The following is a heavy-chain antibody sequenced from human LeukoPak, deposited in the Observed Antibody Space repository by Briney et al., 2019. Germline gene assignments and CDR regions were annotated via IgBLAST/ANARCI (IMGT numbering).Heavy chain of an antibody. J-gene: IGHJ4*02. CDR2: ISGSGGST. D-gene: IGHD2-15*01. Sequence: TGGSLRLSCAASGFTFSSYAMSWVRQAPGKGLEWVSAISGSGGSTYYADSVKGRFTISRDNSKNTLYLQMNSLRAEDTAVYYCAKDEWDCSGGSSYSAYWGQGTLVTVSS. V-gene: IGHV3-23*01. CDR1: GFTFSSYA. CDR3: AKDEWDCSGGSSYSAY.